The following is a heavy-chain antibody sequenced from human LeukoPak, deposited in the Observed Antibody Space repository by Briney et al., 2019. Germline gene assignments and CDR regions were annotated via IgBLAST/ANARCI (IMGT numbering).Heavy chain of an antibody. V-gene: IGHV4-34*01. Sequence: SETLSLTCAVYGGSFSGYYWSWIRQPPGKGLEWIGEINHSGSTYYNPSLKSRVTISVDTSKNQFSLKLSSVTAADTAMYYCASNPIVVVVAATPGWFDPWGQGTLVTVSS. J-gene: IGHJ5*02. D-gene: IGHD2-15*01. CDR1: GGSFSGYY. CDR2: INHSGST. CDR3: ASNPIVVVVAATPGWFDP.